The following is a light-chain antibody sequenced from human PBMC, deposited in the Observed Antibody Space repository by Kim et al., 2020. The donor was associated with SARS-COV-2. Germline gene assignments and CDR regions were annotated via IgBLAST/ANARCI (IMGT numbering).Light chain of an antibody. Sequence: VPPGERATLSCRASQPVNTYLAWYQQQPGQAPRLLIFGASARATAFPARFSGSGSGTDFTLTISSLQSEDFAVYYCQQYHDWPWTFGQGTKVDIK. CDR3: QQYHDWPWT. CDR1: QPVNTY. V-gene: IGKV3-15*01. J-gene: IGKJ1*01. CDR2: GAS.